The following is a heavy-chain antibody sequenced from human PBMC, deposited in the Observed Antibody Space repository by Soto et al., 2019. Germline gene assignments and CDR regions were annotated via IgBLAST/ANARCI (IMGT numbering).Heavy chain of an antibody. D-gene: IGHD6-19*01. Sequence: PSETLSLTCTVSGGSISSYYWSWIRQPPGKGLEWIGYIYYSGSTNYNPSLKSRVTISVDTSKNQFSLKLSSVTAADTAVYYCARDMVISGWGHSSYYGMDVWGQGTTVTVS. V-gene: IGHV4-59*01. J-gene: IGHJ6*02. CDR2: IYYSGST. CDR3: ARDMVISGWGHSSYYGMDV. CDR1: GGSISSYY.